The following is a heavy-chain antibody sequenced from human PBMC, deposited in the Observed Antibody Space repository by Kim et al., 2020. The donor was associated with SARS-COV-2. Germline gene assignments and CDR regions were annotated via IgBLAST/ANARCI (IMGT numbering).Heavy chain of an antibody. V-gene: IGHV3-30*18. D-gene: IGHD4-17*01. CDR2: ISYDGSNK. Sequence: GGSLRLSCAASGFTFSSYGMHWVRQAPGKGLEWVAVISYDGSNKYYADSVKGRFTISRDNSKNTLYLQMNSLRAEDTAVYYCAKAATVNIKNYFDYWGQG. CDR1: GFTFSSYG. J-gene: IGHJ4*02. CDR3: AKAATVNIKNYFDY.